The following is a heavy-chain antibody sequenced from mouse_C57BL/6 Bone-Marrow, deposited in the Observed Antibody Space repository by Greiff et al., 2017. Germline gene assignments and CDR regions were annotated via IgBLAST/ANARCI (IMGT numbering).Heavy chain of an antibody. CDR2: IYPRSGNT. CDR1: GYTFTSYG. J-gene: IGHJ3*01. Sequence: QVQLQQSGAELARPGASVKLSCKASGYTFTSYGISWVKQRTGQGLEWIGEIYPRSGNTYYNEKFKGKATLTADKSSSTAYMELRSLTSEDSAVYFCARGIYYDFTCFAYWGQGTLVTVSA. CDR3: ARGIYYDFTCFAY. V-gene: IGHV1-81*01. D-gene: IGHD2-4*01.